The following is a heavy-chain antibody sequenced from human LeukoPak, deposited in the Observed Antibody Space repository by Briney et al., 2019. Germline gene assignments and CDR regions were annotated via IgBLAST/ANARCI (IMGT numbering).Heavy chain of an antibody. V-gene: IGHV1-2*02. J-gene: IGHJ6*03. Sequence: APVKVSCKASGYTFTGYYMHWVRQAPGQGLEWMGWINPNSGGTNYAQKFQGRVTMTRDTSISTAYMELSRLRSDDTAVYYCASGREYCSSTSCWGYYMDVWGKGTTVTISS. CDR1: GYTFTGYY. CDR2: INPNSGGT. D-gene: IGHD2-2*01. CDR3: ASGREYCSSTSCWGYYMDV.